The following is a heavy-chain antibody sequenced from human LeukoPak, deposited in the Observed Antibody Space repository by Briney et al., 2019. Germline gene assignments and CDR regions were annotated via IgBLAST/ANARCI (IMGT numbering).Heavy chain of an antibody. Sequence: GGSLRLSCSASGFTFSSYAMHWVRQAPGKGLEYVSAISSNGGSTYYADSVKGRFTISRDNSKNTLYLQMSGLRAEDTAVYYCVKPVLLWFGEPYFDYWGQGTLVTVSS. D-gene: IGHD3-10*01. V-gene: IGHV3-64D*06. J-gene: IGHJ4*02. CDR1: GFTFSSYA. CDR3: VKPVLLWFGEPYFDY. CDR2: ISSNGGST.